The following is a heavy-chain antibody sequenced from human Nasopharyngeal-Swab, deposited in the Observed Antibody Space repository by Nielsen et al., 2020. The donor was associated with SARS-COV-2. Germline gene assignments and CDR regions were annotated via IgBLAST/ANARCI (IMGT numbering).Heavy chain of an antibody. CDR1: GFTFDDYA. J-gene: IGHJ4*02. V-gene: IGHV3-9*01. D-gene: IGHD5-18*01. Sequence: SLKISCAASGFTFDDYAMHWVRQAPGKGLEWVSGISWNSGSIGYADSVKGRFTISRDNAKNSLYLQMNSLRAEDTALYYCAKGGHGYSYGLVDYWGQGTLATVSS. CDR2: ISWNSGSI. CDR3: AKGGHGYSYGLVDY.